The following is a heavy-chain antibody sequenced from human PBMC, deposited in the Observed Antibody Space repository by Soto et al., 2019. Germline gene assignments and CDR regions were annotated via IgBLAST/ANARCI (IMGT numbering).Heavy chain of an antibody. V-gene: IGHV3-15*01. D-gene: IGHD3-22*01. CDR3: TTDRWAYYYDSSGYYWGFDY. CDR1: GFIFSNAW. Sequence: EVQLVESGGGLVKPGGSLRLSCAASGFIFSNAWMSWVRQAPGKGLEWVGRIKSKTDGGTTDYAAPVKGRFTISRDDSKNTLYLQMNSLKTEDTAVYYCTTDRWAYYYDSSGYYWGFDYWGQGTLVTVSS. CDR2: IKSKTDGGTT. J-gene: IGHJ4*02.